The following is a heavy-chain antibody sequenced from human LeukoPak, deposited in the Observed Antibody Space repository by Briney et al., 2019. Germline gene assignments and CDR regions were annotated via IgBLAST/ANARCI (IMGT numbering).Heavy chain of an antibody. CDR1: GFSFSTYN. V-gene: IGHV3-21*01. CDR3: ARDLKWERGRDAYDL. CDR2: ITTSSTYI. D-gene: IGHD1-26*01. J-gene: IGHJ3*01. Sequence: GGSLRLSCAASGFSFSTYNMNWVRQAPGKGLDWVSSITTSSTYIYYADSVKGRFSISRDNAKNSLFLQMNSLRGEDTSVYYCARDLKWERGRDAYDLWGQGTMVSVSS.